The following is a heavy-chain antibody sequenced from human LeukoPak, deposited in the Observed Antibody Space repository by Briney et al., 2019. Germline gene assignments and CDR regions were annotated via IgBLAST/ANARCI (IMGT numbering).Heavy chain of an antibody. CDR3: ARDDSSSWYPDAFDI. CDR2: IIPILGIA. J-gene: IGHJ3*02. CDR1: GGTFSSYA. D-gene: IGHD6-13*01. V-gene: IGHV1-69*04. Sequence: SVKVSCKASGGTFSSYAIIWVRQAPGQGLEWMGRIIPILGIANYAQKFQGRVTITADKSTSTAYMELSSLRSEDTAVYYCARDDSSSWYPDAFDIWGQGTMVTVSS.